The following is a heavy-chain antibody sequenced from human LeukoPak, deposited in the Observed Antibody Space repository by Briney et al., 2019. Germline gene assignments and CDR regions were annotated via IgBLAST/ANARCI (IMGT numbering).Heavy chain of an antibody. CDR2: ASYSGSS. CDR1: GASIRNSNYY. CDR3: ARGSEDYYYYYMDV. V-gene: IGHV4-39*07. Sequence: SETLSLTCTVSGASIRNSNYYWGWIRQPPGKGLGWIGSASYSGSSYYNPSLKSRVTISVDTSKNQFSLKLSSVTAADTAVYYCARGSEDYYYYYMDVWGKGTTVTVSS. J-gene: IGHJ6*03.